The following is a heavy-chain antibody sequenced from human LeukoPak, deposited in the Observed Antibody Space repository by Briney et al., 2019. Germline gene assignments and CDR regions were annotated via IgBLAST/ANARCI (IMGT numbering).Heavy chain of an antibody. D-gene: IGHD2-2*02. CDR2: IKQDGSEK. J-gene: IGHJ4*02. CDR3: ARGSIVVPAAIQSPDY. CDR1: GFTFSSYW. Sequence: GGSLRLSCAASGFTFSSYWMSWVRQAPGKGLEWVANIKQDGSEKYYVDSVKGRFTISRDNAKNSLYLQMNSLRAEDTAVYYCARGSIVVPAAIQSPDYWGQGTLVTVSS. V-gene: IGHV3-7*04.